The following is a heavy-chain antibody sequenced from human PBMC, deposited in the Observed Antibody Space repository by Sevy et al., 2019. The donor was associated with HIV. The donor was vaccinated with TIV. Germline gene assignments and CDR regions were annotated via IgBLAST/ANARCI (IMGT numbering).Heavy chain of an antibody. CDR1: GFTFSSYA. V-gene: IGHV3-30-3*01. CDR2: ISYDGSNK. CDR3: ARDAIVVVPAATATSGYYYYGMDV. J-gene: IGHJ6*02. Sequence: GGSLRLSCAASGFTFSSYAMHWVRQAPGKGLEWVAVISYDGSNKYYADSVKGRFTITKDNSKNTRYLQMNSLRAEDTAVYYCARDAIVVVPAATATSGYYYYGMDVWGQGTTVTVSS. D-gene: IGHD2-2*01.